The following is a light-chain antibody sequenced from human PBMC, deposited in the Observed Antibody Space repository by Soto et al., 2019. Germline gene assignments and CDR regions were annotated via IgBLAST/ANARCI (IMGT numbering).Light chain of an antibody. CDR1: RGVSSSY. CDR2: PAS. J-gene: IGKJ3*01. Sequence: EIVLAQSPGSLSLSPGERAALSWSASRGVSSSYLAWYQQQPGQAPRLLPYPASSRATGIPDRFSGSGSGTDFTLTISRLEPEDFAVYYCQQYGSSPLFTFGPGTKVDIK. V-gene: IGKV3-20*01. CDR3: QQYGSSPLFT.